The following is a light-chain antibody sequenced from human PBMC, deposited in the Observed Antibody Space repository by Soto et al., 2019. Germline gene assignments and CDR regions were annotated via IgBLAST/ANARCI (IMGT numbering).Light chain of an antibody. Sequence: QSVLTQPASVSGSPGQSTTISCTGTSSDVGGYNYVSWFQQHPGKAPKLMIYDVSDRPSGVSNRFSGSKSGNTASLTISGLQAEDEADYYCSSYTSGALYVFGTGTKVTVL. J-gene: IGLJ1*01. CDR3: SSYTSGALYV. CDR2: DVS. CDR1: SSDVGGYNY. V-gene: IGLV2-14*01.